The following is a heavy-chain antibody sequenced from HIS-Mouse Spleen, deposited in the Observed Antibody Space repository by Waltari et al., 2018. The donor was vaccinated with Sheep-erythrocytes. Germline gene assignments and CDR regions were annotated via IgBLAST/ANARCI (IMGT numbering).Heavy chain of an antibody. Sequence: QLQLQESGPGLVKPSETLSLTCTVSVGPISSSSYYWGWIRQPPGKGLEWIGSIYYSGSTYYNPSLKSRVTISVDTSKNQFSLKLSSVTAADTAVYYCARVSVAARFDYWGQGTLVTVSS. CDR1: VGPISSSSYY. V-gene: IGHV4-39*07. CDR3: ARVSVAARFDY. CDR2: IYYSGST. J-gene: IGHJ4*02. D-gene: IGHD6-6*01.